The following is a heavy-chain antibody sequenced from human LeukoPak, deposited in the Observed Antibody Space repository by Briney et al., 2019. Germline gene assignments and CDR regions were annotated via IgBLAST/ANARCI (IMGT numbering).Heavy chain of an antibody. CDR2: IIPIFGTA. J-gene: IGHJ4*02. D-gene: IGHD3-22*01. Sequence: GASVKVSCKASGGTFSSYAISWVRQAPGQGLEWMGGIIPIFGTANYAQKFQGRVTITTDESTSTAYMELSSLRSEDTAVYYCARELSNYYDSSGCFDYWGQGTLVTVSP. V-gene: IGHV1-69*05. CDR3: ARELSNYYDSSGCFDY. CDR1: GGTFSSYA.